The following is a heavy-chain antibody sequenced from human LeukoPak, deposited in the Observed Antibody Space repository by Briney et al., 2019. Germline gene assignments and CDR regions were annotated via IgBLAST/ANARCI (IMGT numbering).Heavy chain of an antibody. CDR3: ARDRRESGGYYKMYYYYMDV. D-gene: IGHD3-3*01. Sequence: ASVKVSCKASGYTFTGYYMHWVRQAPGQGLEWMGWINPNSGGTNYAQKFQGRVTMTRDTSISTAYMELSRLRSDDTAVYYCARDRRESGGYYKMYYYYMDVWGKGTTVTVSS. CDR1: GYTFTGYY. CDR2: INPNSGGT. V-gene: IGHV1-2*02. J-gene: IGHJ6*03.